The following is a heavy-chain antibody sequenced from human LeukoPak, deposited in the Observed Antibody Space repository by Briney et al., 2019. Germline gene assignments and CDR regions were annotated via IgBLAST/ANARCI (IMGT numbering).Heavy chain of an antibody. V-gene: IGHV3-21*01. CDR3: ARAYSSSWHDDAFDI. Sequence: PGGSLRLSCAASGFTFSSYSMNWVRQAPGKGLEWVSSISSSSYIYYADSVKGRFTTSRDNAKNSLYLQMNSLRAEDTAVYYCARAYSSSWHDDAFDIWGQGTMVTVSS. D-gene: IGHD6-13*01. CDR2: ISSSSYI. CDR1: GFTFSSYS. J-gene: IGHJ3*02.